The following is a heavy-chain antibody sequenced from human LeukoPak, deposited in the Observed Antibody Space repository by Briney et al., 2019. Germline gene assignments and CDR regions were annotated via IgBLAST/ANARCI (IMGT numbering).Heavy chain of an antibody. V-gene: IGHV3-7*01. CDR2: IKQDGSEK. D-gene: IGHD5/OR15-5a*01. Sequence: GGSLRLSCAVSGFTFSSYAMSWVRLAPGKGLEWVANIKQDGSEKYYVDSVRGRFSISRDNSKNSLYLQMNSLRADDTAVYYCARVITVYNVYEEVAEYFQYWGQGTLVTVSS. CDR3: ARVITVYNVYEEVAEYFQY. CDR1: GFTFSSYA. J-gene: IGHJ1*01.